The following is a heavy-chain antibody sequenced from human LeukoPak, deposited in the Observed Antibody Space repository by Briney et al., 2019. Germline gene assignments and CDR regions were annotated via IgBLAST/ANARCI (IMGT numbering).Heavy chain of an antibody. J-gene: IGHJ4*02. V-gene: IGHV4-39*07. Sequence: SETLSLTCTVSGGSISSYYWGWIRQPPGKGLEWIGSIYYSGSTYYNPSLKSRVTISVDTSKNQFSLKLSSVTAADTAVYYCARIRPRGDYGDYVGHLYYFDYWGQGTLVTVSS. CDR2: IYYSGST. D-gene: IGHD4-17*01. CDR3: ARIRPRGDYGDYVGHLYYFDY. CDR1: GGSISSYY.